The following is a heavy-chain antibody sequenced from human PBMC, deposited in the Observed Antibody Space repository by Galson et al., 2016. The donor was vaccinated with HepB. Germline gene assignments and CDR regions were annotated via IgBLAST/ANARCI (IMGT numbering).Heavy chain of an antibody. J-gene: IGHJ4*02. Sequence: SETLSLTCTVSGASIDSFGYYWGWFRQPPGKGLEWIGNIYYSGTTYYNPSLRSRVTISLDSSKNQFSLQLRYLTAAHRALYFCASTGASERSSWPSFDSWGQGALVTVSS. D-gene: IGHD2-2*01. V-gene: IGHV4-39*01. CDR1: GASIDSFGYY. CDR2: IYYSGTT. CDR3: ASTGASERSSWPSFDS.